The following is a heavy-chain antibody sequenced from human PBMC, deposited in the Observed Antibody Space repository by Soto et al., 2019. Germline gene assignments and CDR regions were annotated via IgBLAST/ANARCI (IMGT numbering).Heavy chain of an antibody. Sequence: SETLSLTCTVSGGSMSRYYWSWIRQPPGKGLECIGYIYYTGSTNYNPSLKSRLTISVGTSKTQSSLRLDSVSAADTAVYYCSRIAVSGPRTGFDYWGQGILVTVSS. D-gene: IGHD6-19*01. CDR2: IYYTGST. CDR1: GGSMSRYY. V-gene: IGHV4-59*08. CDR3: SRIAVSGPRTGFDY. J-gene: IGHJ4*02.